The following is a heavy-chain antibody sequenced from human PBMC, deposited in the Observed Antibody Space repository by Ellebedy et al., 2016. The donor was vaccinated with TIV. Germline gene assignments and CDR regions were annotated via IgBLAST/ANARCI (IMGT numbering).Heavy chain of an antibody. D-gene: IGHD2-15*01. CDR1: GGSISSYY. CDR3: AREGIYCSGGSCYSEWFDP. Sequence: SETLSLXXTVSGGSISSYYWSWIRQPPGKGLEWIGYIYYSGSTNYNPSLKSRVTISVDTSKNQFSLKLSSVTAADTAVYYCAREGIYCSGGSCYSEWFDPWGQGTLVTVSS. V-gene: IGHV4-59*01. CDR2: IYYSGST. J-gene: IGHJ5*02.